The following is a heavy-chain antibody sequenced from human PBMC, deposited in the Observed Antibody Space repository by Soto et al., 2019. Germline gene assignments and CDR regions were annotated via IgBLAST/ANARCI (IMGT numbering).Heavy chain of an antibody. Sequence: PSETLSLTCTVSGGSISSGGYYWSWIRQHPGKGLEWIGYIYYSGSTYYNPSLKSRVTISVDTPKNQFSLKLSSVTAADTAVYYCAREGYDSSGLGTYWGQGTLVTVSS. CDR3: AREGYDSSGLGTY. CDR1: GGSISSGGYY. V-gene: IGHV4-31*03. D-gene: IGHD3-22*01. J-gene: IGHJ4*02. CDR2: IYYSGST.